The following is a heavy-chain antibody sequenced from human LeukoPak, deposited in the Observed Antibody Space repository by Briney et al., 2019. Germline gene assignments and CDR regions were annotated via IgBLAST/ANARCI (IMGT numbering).Heavy chain of an antibody. J-gene: IGHJ4*02. CDR1: GFTFSSYW. V-gene: IGHV3-73*01. Sequence: GGSLRLSCAASGFTFSSYWMHWVRQASGKGLEWVGRIRSKANSYATAYAASVKGRFTISRDDSKNTAYLQMNSLKTEDTAVYYCTRHRDSGSSLSGDYWGQGTLVTVSS. CDR2: IRSKANSYAT. D-gene: IGHD1-26*01. CDR3: TRHRDSGSSLSGDY.